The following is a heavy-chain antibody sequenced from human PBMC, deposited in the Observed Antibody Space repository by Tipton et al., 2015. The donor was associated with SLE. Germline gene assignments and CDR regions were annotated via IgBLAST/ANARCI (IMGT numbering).Heavy chain of an antibody. V-gene: IGHV4-39*01. Sequence: TLSLTCTVSGGSISSSSYYWGWIRQPPGKGLGWIGSISYSGTTYYNPSLKSRVTISVDTSKNQFSLKLSSVTAADTAVYYCARQVTTVTTLYYYYYGMDVWGQGTTVTVSS. D-gene: IGHD4-17*01. CDR2: ISYSGTT. CDR1: GGSISSSSYY. J-gene: IGHJ6*02. CDR3: ARQVTTVTTLYYYYYGMDV.